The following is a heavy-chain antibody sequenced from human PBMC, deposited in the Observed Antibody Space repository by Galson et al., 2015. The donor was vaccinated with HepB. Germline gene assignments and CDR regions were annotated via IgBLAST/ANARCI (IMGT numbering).Heavy chain of an antibody. D-gene: IGHD3-10*01. V-gene: IGHV7-4-1*02. Sequence: SCKASGYTFTNSAMNWLRQAPGPGLEWMGWINTNTGNPTYAQGLTERFVFSLDTSVSTAYVQISSLKAEDTAVYYCARVYGSGSYSRIDYWGQGTLVTVSS. CDR3: ARVYGSGSYSRIDY. J-gene: IGHJ4*02. CDR1: GYTFTNSA. CDR2: INTNTGNP.